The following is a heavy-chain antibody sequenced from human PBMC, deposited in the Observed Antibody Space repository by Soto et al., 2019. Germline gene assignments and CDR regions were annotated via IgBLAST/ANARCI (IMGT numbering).Heavy chain of an antibody. V-gene: IGHV3-30*18. CDR1: GFTFRNYG. D-gene: IGHD6-25*01. Sequence: QVQLVESGGGVVQPGRSLRLSCAASGFTFRNYGMQWVRQAPGKGLEWVALISYDGSYRYFADSVKGRFTISRDNSRNTLSLQMNSLRAEDTAVYYCAKESCMTTAATGPNYYYGLDVWGQGTTVTVSS. J-gene: IGHJ6*02. CDR2: ISYDGSYR. CDR3: AKESCMTTAATGPNYYYGLDV.